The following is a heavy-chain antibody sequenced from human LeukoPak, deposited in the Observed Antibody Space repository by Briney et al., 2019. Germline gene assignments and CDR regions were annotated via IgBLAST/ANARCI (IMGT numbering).Heavy chain of an antibody. CDR3: ARGYSGYDYYFDY. CDR2: IDTGGDP. V-gene: IGHV3-13*05. Sequence: PGGSLSLSCAASGFTFSSYDMHWVRQAPGKGLEWVSAIDTGGDPYYPGSVKGRFTISRENAKNSLYLQMNSLRAGDTAVYYCARGYSGYDYYFDYWGQGTLVTVSS. J-gene: IGHJ4*02. D-gene: IGHD5-12*01. CDR1: GFTFSSYD.